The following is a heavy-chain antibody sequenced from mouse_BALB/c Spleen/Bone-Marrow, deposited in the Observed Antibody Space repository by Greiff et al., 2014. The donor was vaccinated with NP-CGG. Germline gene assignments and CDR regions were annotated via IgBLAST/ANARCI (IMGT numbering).Heavy chain of an antibody. Sequence: QVHVKQSGAELVRPGTSVKVSCKASEYAFTNYLIEWVKQRPGQGLEWIGMINPGSGGTNYNEKFKGKATLTADKSSSTAYMQLSSLTSNDSAVYFCARRDGSYFDYWGQGTTLTVSS. CDR3: ARRDGSYFDY. V-gene: IGHV1-54*01. CDR1: EYAFTNYL. D-gene: IGHD3-3*01. CDR2: INPGSGGT. J-gene: IGHJ2*01.